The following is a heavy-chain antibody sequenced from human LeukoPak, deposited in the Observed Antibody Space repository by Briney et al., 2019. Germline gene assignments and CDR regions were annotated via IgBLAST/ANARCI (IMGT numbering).Heavy chain of an antibody. CDR2: IKSKTDGGTT. CDR1: GFTFSNAW. V-gene: IGHV3-15*01. Sequence: PGGSLRLSCAASGFTFSNAWMSWVRQAPGKGLEWVGRIKSKTDGGTTDYAAPVKGRFTISRDDSKNTLYLQMNSLKTEDTAVYYCTTDGAYVWGSYRPYGDFDCWGQGTLVTVSS. D-gene: IGHD3-16*02. J-gene: IGHJ4*02. CDR3: TTDGAYVWGSYRPYGDFDC.